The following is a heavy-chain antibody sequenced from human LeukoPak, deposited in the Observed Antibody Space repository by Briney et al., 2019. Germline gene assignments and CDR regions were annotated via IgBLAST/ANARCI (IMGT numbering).Heavy chain of an antibody. D-gene: IGHD3-22*01. CDR2: IWYDGSNK. CDR3: AREILPGLDERYSSGYI. Sequence: GRSLRLSCAASGFTFSSYGMHWVRQAPGKGLEWVAVIWYDGSNKYYADSVKGRFTISRDNSKNTLYLQMNSLRAEDTAVYYCAREILPGLDERYSSGYIWGQGTMVTVSS. CDR1: GFTFSSYG. J-gene: IGHJ3*02. V-gene: IGHV3-33*01.